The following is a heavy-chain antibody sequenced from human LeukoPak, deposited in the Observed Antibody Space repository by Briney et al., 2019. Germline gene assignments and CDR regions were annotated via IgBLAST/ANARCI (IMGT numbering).Heavy chain of an antibody. Sequence: PSETLSLTCTVSGGSISSYYWSWIRQPPGKGLEWIGYIYYSGSTYYNPSLKSRVTISVDTSKNQFSLKLSSVTAADTAVYYCARDSRYYYDSSGYWNYWGQGTLVTVSS. CDR2: IYYSGST. CDR1: GGSISSYY. CDR3: ARDSRYYYDSSGYWNY. D-gene: IGHD3-22*01. V-gene: IGHV4-59*12. J-gene: IGHJ4*02.